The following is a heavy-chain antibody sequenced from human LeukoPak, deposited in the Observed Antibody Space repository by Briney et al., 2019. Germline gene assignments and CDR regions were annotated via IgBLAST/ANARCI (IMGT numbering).Heavy chain of an antibody. CDR1: GFTFSSYG. CDR2: ISYDGSYK. CDR3: AKDLSYGDYGAFFDY. Sequence: PGGSLRLSCAASGFTFSSYGMHWVRQAPGKGLEWVAVISYDGSYKFYADSVMGRFTISRDNSKNTLYLQMNSLRAEDTAVYYCAKDLSYGDYGAFFDYWGQGSLVTVSS. D-gene: IGHD4-17*01. V-gene: IGHV3-30*18. J-gene: IGHJ4*02.